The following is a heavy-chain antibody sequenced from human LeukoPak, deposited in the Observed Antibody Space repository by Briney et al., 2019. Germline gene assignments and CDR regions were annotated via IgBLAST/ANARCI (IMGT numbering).Heavy chain of an antibody. Sequence: PGGSLRLSCAASGFTFRSYWMTWVRQAPGKGLEWVANIKQDGSEKYYVDSVKGRFTISRDNAKNSLYLQMNSLRAEDTAVYYCAREPNTYYYDSSGYYLDYWGQGTLVTVSS. CDR2: IKQDGSEK. V-gene: IGHV3-7*01. CDR1: GFTFRSYW. D-gene: IGHD3-22*01. J-gene: IGHJ4*02. CDR3: AREPNTYYYDSSGYYLDY.